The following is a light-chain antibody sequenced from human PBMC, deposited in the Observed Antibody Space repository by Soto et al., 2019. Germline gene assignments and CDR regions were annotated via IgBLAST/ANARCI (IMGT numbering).Light chain of an antibody. Sequence: EFVLTQSPATLSLSPGDRAILSCRASQSVAGSLAWYQQKPGQAPRLLIYDISTRAAAIPARFSGSGSGTDFTLTVSSLEPEDFALYYCQQRSNRITFGQGTRLE. J-gene: IGKJ5*01. CDR2: DIS. CDR1: QSVAGS. V-gene: IGKV3-11*01. CDR3: QQRSNRIT.